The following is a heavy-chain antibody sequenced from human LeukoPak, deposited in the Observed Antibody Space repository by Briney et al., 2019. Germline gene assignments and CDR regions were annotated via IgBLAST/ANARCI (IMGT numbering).Heavy chain of an antibody. Sequence: ASVKVSCKASGYTFTGYYMHWVRQAPGQGLEWMGWINPNSGGTNYAQKFQGRVTMTRDTSISTAYMELSRLRSDDTAVYYCATDYYDSSDNYFDCWGQGTLVTVSS. CDR1: GYTFTGYY. D-gene: IGHD3-22*01. CDR2: INPNSGGT. V-gene: IGHV1-2*02. CDR3: ATDYYDSSDNYFDC. J-gene: IGHJ4*02.